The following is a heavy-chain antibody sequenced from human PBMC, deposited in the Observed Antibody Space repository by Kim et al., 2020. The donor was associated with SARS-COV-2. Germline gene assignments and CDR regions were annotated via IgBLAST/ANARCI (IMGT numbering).Heavy chain of an antibody. CDR3: AGVDFDY. CDR2: SGGST. V-gene: IGHV1-46*01. D-gene: IGHD2-15*01. Sequence: SGGSTSYALKFQGRVTMTRDTSTSTVYMELSSLRSEDTAVYYCAGVDFDYWGQGTLVTVSS. J-gene: IGHJ4*02.